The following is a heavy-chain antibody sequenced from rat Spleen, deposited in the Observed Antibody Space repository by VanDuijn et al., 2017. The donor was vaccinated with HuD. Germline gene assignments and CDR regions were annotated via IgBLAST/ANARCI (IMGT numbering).Heavy chain of an antibody. CDR3: ARAYYDGSYYDY. Sequence: EVRLQESGPGLVKPSQSLSLTCSVTDYSITSSYRWNWIRKFPGNKLEWMGYINSAGSTNYNPSLKSRISITRDTSKNQFFLQVNSVTTEDTATYYCARAYYDGSYYDYWGQGVMVTVSS. V-gene: IGHV3-3*01. J-gene: IGHJ2*01. CDR2: INSAGST. D-gene: IGHD1-12*02. CDR1: DYSITSSYR.